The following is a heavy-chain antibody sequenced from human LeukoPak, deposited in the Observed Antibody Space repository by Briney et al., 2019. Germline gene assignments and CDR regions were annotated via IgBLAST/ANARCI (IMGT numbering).Heavy chain of an antibody. Sequence: GGSLRLSCAASGFTFSSYSMNWVRQAPWKGLEWVSYISSSSSTIYYADSVKGRFTISRDNAKNSLYLQMNSLRAEDTAVYYCARVFSRGYCSSTSCYHIDYWGQGTLVTVSS. CDR3: ARVFSRGYCSSTSCYHIDY. CDR2: ISSSSSTI. D-gene: IGHD2-2*01. J-gene: IGHJ4*02. V-gene: IGHV3-48*01. CDR1: GFTFSSYS.